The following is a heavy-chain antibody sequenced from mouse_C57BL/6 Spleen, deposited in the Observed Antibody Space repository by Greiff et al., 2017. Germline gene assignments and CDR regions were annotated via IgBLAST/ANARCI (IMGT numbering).Heavy chain of an antibody. Sequence: EVKLQESGPGLVKPSQSLSLTCSVTGYSITSGYYWNWIRQFPGNKLEWMGYISYDGSNNYNPSLKNRISITRDTSKNQFFLKLNSVTTEDTATYYCASGYDYYGSSYAMDYWGQGTSVTVSS. D-gene: IGHD1-1*01. CDR1: GYSITSGYY. CDR3: ASGYDYYGSSYAMDY. V-gene: IGHV3-6*01. J-gene: IGHJ4*01. CDR2: ISYDGSN.